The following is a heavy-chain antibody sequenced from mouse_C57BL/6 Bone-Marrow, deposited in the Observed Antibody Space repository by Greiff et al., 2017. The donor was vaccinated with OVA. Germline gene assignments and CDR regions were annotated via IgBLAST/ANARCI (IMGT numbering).Heavy chain of an antibody. J-gene: IGHJ3*01. CDR2: ISDGGSYT. CDR3: ARDAY. Sequence: EVQRVESGGGLVKPGGSLKLSCAASGFTFSSYAMSWVRQTPEQRLEWVATISDGGSYTYYPDNVKGRFTISRDNAKNNLYLQLSHLKSEDTAMYYCARDAYWGQGTLVTVSA. V-gene: IGHV5-4*01. CDR1: GFTFSSYA.